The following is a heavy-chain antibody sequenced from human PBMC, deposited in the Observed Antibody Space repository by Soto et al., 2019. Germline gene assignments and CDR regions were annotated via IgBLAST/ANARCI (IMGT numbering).Heavy chain of an antibody. J-gene: IGHJ4*02. D-gene: IGHD3-22*01. V-gene: IGHV4-39*01. Sequence: PSETLSLTCTVSGGSISSSSYYWGWIRQPPGKGLEWIGSIYYSGSTYYNPSLKSRVTISVDTSKNQFSLKLSSVTAADTAVYYCARRPRVVVVGFDYWGQGTLVTSPQ. CDR1: GGSISSSSYY. CDR2: IYYSGST. CDR3: ARRPRVVVVGFDY.